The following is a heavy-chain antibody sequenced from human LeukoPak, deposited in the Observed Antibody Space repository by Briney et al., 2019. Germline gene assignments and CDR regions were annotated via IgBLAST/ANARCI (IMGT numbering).Heavy chain of an antibody. J-gene: IGHJ3*02. CDR2: ISSSSSTI. V-gene: IGHV3-48*04. D-gene: IGHD3-16*01. CDR1: GFTFSSYG. CDR3: ARLSSWVFEI. Sequence: GGSLRLSCAASGFTFSSYGMHWVRQAPGKGLEWVSYISSSSSTIYYADSVKGRFTISRDNARNSLYLQMNSLRAEDSAVYYCARLSSWVFEIWGQGTMVTVSS.